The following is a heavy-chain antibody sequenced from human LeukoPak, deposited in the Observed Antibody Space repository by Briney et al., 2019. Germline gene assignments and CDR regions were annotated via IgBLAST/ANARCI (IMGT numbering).Heavy chain of an antibody. D-gene: IGHD1-26*01. CDR1: GGSISNSSFY. CDR2: FYYSGST. J-gene: IGHJ4*02. V-gene: IGHV4-39*01. Sequence: SETLSLTCTVSGGSISNSSFYWGWIRQPPGKGLEWIGSFYYSGSTYYNPSLESRVTISVDTSKNQFSLRLSSVTASDTAVYFCARRRSGTYYDYWGQGTLVTVSS. CDR3: ARRRSGTYYDY.